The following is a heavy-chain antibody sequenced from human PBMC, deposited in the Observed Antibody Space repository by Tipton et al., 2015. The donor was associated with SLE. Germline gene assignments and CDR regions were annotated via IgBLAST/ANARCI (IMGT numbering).Heavy chain of an antibody. CDR3: AREQEDAYDI. J-gene: IGHJ3*02. CDR1: GFTFSRYS. Sequence: GSLRLSCVASGFTFSRYSLNWVRQAPGKGLEWVSSISSSNRYIYYADSVKGRFTISRDNAENSLYLQMNRLRVEDTALYYCAREQEDAYDIWGQGTMVIVSS. CDR2: ISSSNRYI. V-gene: IGHV3-21*06.